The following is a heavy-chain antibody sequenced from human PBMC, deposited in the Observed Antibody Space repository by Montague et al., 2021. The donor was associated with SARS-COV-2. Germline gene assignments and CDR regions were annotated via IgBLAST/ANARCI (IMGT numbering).Heavy chain of an antibody. D-gene: IGHD3-10*01. J-gene: IGHJ6*02. CDR1: GFTFSSYW. CDR2: IKQDGSEK. V-gene: IGHV3-7*01. Sequence: RLSWSASGFTFSSYWMSWVRQAPGKGLEWVANIKQDGSEKYYVDSVKGRFTISRDNAKNSLYLQMNSLRAEDTAVYYCAGDGFGELSSYYYYGMDVWGQGTTVTVSS. CDR3: AGDGFGELSSYYYYGMDV.